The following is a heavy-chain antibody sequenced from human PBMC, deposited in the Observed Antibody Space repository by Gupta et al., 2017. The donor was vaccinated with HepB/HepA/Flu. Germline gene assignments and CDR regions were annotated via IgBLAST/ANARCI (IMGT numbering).Heavy chain of an antibody. D-gene: IGHD3-3*01. V-gene: IGHV1-2*02. CDR1: GSPFTGYY. Sequence: QLSLVQSGAEAKKPGAPVKVPCKDSGSPFTGYYMHWVRQAPGQGLEWMGWINPNSGGTNYAQKFQGRVTMTRDTSISTAYMELSRLTSDDTAVYYCARENSTENDGWSGYFHYMDVWGKGTTVTVSS. CDR3: ARENSTENDGWSGYFHYMDV. J-gene: IGHJ6*03. CDR2: INPNSGGT.